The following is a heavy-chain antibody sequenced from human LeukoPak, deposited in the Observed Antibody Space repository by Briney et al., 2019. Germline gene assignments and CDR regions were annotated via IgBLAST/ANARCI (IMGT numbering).Heavy chain of an antibody. CDR3: ARDRVVDTAMAHFDY. CDR1: GFTFSSYE. J-gene: IGHJ4*02. V-gene: IGHV3-48*03. CDR2: ISSSGSTI. D-gene: IGHD5-18*01. Sequence: PGGSLRLSCAASGFTFSSYEMNWVRQAPGKGLEWVSYISSSGSTIYYADSVKGRFTISRDNAKNSLYLQMNSLRAEDTAVYYCARDRVVDTAMAHFDYRGQGTLVTVSS.